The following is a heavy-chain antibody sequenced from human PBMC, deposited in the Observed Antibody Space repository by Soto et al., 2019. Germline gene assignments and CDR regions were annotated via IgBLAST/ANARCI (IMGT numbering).Heavy chain of an antibody. V-gene: IGHV4-4*02. CDR2: IYHSGST. J-gene: IGHJ6*02. CDR1: GGSISSSNW. D-gene: IGHD4-17*01. CDR3: ASVTTGRYYYGMDV. Sequence: PSQTLSLTCAVSGGSISSSNWWSWVRQPPGKGLEWIGEIYHSGSTNYDPSLKSRVTISVDKSKNQFSLKLSSVTAADTAVYYCASVTTGRYYYGMDVWGQGTTVTVSS.